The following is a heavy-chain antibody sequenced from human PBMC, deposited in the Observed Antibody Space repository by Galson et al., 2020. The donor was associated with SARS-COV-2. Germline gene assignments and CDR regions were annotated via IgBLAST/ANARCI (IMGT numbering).Heavy chain of an antibody. Sequence: SEHLSLTCDVSAASISSFYWSWVRQPPGKGLEWIGYIYHSGGTNYNPSLKSRVTISIDTSKNQFSLNLSSVTAADTAVYYCARLIIGAAVYFDYWGQGTPVTVSS. CDR2: IYHSGGT. D-gene: IGHD6-25*01. CDR1: AASISSFY. CDR3: ARLIIGAAVYFDY. V-gene: IGHV4-59*08. J-gene: IGHJ4*02.